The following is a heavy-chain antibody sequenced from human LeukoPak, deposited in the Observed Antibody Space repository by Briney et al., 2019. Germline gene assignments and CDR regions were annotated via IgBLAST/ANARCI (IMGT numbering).Heavy chain of an antibody. D-gene: IGHD6-13*01. J-gene: IGHJ4*02. CDR3: ARPSIAAAGGYFDY. CDR2: IGGSGGST. Sequence: GGSLRLSCVASGFTFSSHAMNWVRQAPGKGLEWVSVIGGSGGSTYYADSVKGRFTISRDNSKNTLYLQMNSLRAEDTAVYYCARPSIAAAGGYFDYWGQGTLVTVSS. CDR1: GFTFSSHA. V-gene: IGHV3-23*01.